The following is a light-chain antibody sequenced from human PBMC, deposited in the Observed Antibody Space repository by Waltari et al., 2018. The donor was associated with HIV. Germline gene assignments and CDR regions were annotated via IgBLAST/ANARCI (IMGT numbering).Light chain of an antibody. CDR2: DNH. Sequence: QSVLTQPPSVSAAPGQKVTISCSGSSSNIGNNYVSWYQQLPGTAPKLLIYDNHKLPSGIPDRFSCSKSGTAATLGITGLQTGDEADYYCGTWDSSLSADVFGGGTKLTVL. V-gene: IGLV1-51*01. J-gene: IGLJ3*02. CDR1: SSNIGNNY. CDR3: GTWDSSLSADV.